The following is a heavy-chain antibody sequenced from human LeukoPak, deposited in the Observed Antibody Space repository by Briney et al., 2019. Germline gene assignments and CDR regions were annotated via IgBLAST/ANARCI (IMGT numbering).Heavy chain of an antibody. V-gene: IGHV3-53*01. D-gene: IGHD3-3*01. Sequence: GGSLRLSCAASGFTVSGNYMGWVRQAPGEGLEWVSLIYSGSNTYYADSVKGRFTISRDNSKNSLYLQMNTVRAEDTAIYYCARVFHDYYFDYWGQGTLVAVSS. CDR2: IYSGSNT. CDR1: GFTVSGNY. CDR3: ARVFHDYYFDY. J-gene: IGHJ4*02.